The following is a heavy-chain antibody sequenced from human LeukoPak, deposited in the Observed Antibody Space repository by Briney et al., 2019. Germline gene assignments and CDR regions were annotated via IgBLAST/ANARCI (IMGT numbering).Heavy chain of an antibody. Sequence: PGGSLRLSCAASGFTFSSYWMHWVRQAPGKGLVWVSRINSDGSSTSYADSVKGRFTISRDNAKNTLYLQMNGLRAEDTAVYYCARGYGSGSYYTFDYWGQGTLVTVSS. D-gene: IGHD3-10*01. J-gene: IGHJ4*02. CDR3: ARGYGSGSYYTFDY. CDR1: GFTFSSYW. V-gene: IGHV3-74*01. CDR2: INSDGSST.